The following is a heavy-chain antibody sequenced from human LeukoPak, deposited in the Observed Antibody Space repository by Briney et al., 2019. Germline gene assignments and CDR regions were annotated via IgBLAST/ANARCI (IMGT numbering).Heavy chain of an antibody. CDR1: GFTSSKYW. J-gene: IGHJ1*01. D-gene: IGHD2-21*02. V-gene: IGHV3-7*01. Sequence: PGGSLRLSCVVSGFTSSKYWMSWLRQAPGKGPEWVANIKQDGSDKYYADSVKGRFTISRDNAKNSVYLEMNSLRAEDTALYYGARDPNSGDWYGLLQFWGQGTPVTVSS. CDR2: IKQDGSDK. CDR3: ARDPNSGDWYGLLQF.